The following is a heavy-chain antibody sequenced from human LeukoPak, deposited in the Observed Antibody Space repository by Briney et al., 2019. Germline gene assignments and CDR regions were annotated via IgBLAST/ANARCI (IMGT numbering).Heavy chain of an antibody. J-gene: IGHJ4*02. CDR1: GGSISSSSYY. CDR3: ARLGLHSSGWHIYYYDY. CDR2: INYGGST. Sequence: SVTLSLTCTVSGGSISSSSYYWGWIRQPPGKGLEWIGNINYGGSTIYNPSLKSRVTISVDTSRNHFSLKVTSVTAADTAMYYCARLGLHSSGWHIYYYDYWGQGSLVIVSS. V-gene: IGHV4-39*02. D-gene: IGHD6-19*01.